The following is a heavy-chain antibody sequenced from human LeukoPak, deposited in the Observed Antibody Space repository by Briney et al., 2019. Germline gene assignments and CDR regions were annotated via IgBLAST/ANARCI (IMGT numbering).Heavy chain of an antibody. CDR2: IYYSGST. D-gene: IGHD3-10*01. CDR3: ARGLGPGNWFDP. V-gene: IGHV4-30-4*07. J-gene: IGHJ5*02. CDR1: GGSISSGGYS. Sequence: PSQTLSLTCAVSGGSISSGGYSWSWIRQPPGKGLEWIGYIYYSGSTYYNPSLKSRVTISVDTSKNQFFLKLSSVTAADTAMFYCARGLGPGNWFDPWGQGTLVTVSS.